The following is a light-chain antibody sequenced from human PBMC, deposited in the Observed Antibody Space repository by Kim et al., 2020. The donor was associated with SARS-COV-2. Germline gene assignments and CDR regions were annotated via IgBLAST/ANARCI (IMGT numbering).Light chain of an antibody. CDR2: GVS. J-gene: IGKJ1*01. CDR3: QQYDNWPLT. V-gene: IGKV3-15*01. Sequence: VSPGERATLSCGSSQRVNGHFAWYQQKFGQAPRLLIYGVSTRATGVPARFSGSGSGTEFTLTISSLQSEDFAVYYCQQYDNWPLTFGQGTKVDIK. CDR1: QRVNGH.